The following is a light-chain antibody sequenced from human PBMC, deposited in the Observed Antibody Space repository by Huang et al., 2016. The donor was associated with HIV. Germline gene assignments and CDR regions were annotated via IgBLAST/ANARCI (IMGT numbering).Light chain of an antibody. Sequence: EIVLTQSPATLSVSPGERATLSCRASQSVSRNLAWYQHKPGQTPRRLIYGAFTSATGIPARFSGSGSGTEFTLTISSLQSEDFAVYYCQQYNDWRTFGQGTKVEIK. CDR3: QQYNDWRT. V-gene: IGKV3-15*01. J-gene: IGKJ1*01. CDR1: QSVSRN. CDR2: GAF.